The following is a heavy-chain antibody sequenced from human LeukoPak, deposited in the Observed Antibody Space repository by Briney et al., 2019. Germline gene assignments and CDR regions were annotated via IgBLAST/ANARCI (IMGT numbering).Heavy chain of an antibody. CDR1: AHSITGYY. D-gene: IGHD3-22*01. V-gene: IGHV1-2*02. Sequence: GASVKVSCKASAHSITGYYLHWVRQAPGQGLEWMGWINPNSGGTNYAQKFQGRVTMTRDTSISTAYMELSRLRSDDTAVYYCARAFRRVVSTGFGYWGQGTLVTVSS. CDR3: ARAFRRVVSTGFGY. J-gene: IGHJ4*02. CDR2: INPNSGGT.